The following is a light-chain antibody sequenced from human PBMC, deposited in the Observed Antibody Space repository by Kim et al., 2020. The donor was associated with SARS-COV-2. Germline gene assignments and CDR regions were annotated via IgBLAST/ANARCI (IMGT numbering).Light chain of an antibody. CDR2: DAS. CDR1: QSISSW. J-gene: IGKJ4*01. CDR3: QQYNSLVT. V-gene: IGKV1-5*01. Sequence: SASVGDRVTVTCRASQSISSWLAWYQQKPGKAPKLLIYDASSLESGVPSRFSGSGSGTEFTLTISGPQPDDFATYYCQQYNSLVTFGGGTKVDIK.